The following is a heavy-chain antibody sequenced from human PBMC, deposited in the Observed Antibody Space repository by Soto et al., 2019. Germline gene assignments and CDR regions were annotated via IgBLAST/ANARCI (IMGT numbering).Heavy chain of an antibody. V-gene: IGHV4-34*01. Sequence: SETLSLTCAVYGGSFSAYYWTWIRQPPGKGLEWIGEIHHSGSTNYNPSLKSRVTISVDTSKNQFSLKLSSVTAADTAVYYCARWKERGYNFGYKFDPWGRGALVTV. D-gene: IGHD5-18*01. CDR3: ARWKERGYNFGYKFDP. CDR2: IHHSGST. CDR1: GGSFSAYY. J-gene: IGHJ5*02.